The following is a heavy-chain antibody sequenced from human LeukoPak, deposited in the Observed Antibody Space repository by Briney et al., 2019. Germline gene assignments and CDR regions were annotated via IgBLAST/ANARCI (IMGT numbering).Heavy chain of an antibody. CDR2: INPDSGGT. CDR3: ARDPEWGFDP. V-gene: IGHV1-2*02. J-gene: IGHJ5*02. D-gene: IGHD2-8*01. Sequence: RWASVRVSCRASGYTFTGYYIHWVRQAPGQGLEWMGWINPDSGGTNYAQKFQGRVTMSRDTSFSTAYMELSRLTFDDTAMYYCARDPEWGFDPWGQGTLVTVSS. CDR1: GYTFTGYY.